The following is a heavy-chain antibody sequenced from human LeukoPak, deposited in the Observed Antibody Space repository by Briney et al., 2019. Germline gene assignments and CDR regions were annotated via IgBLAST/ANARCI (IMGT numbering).Heavy chain of an antibody. Sequence: GGSLRLSCAASGFTFSDYYMSWIRQAPGKGLEWVSYISSSGSTIYYADSVKGRFTISRDNAKNSLYLQMNSLRAEDTAVYYCAREEVDDPLSYYYMDVWGKGTTVTVSS. V-gene: IGHV3-11*01. CDR1: GFTFSDYY. J-gene: IGHJ6*03. CDR3: AREEVDDPLSYYYMDV. CDR2: ISSSGSTI. D-gene: IGHD5-12*01.